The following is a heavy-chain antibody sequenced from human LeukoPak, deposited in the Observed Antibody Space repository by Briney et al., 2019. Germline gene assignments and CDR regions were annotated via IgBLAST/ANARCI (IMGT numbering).Heavy chain of an antibody. Sequence: PSETLSLTCTVSGDSISSGDYYWSWIRQPAGKGLEWIGRISSSGSTNYNPSLKSRVTISVDTSKNQFSLKLSSVTAADTAVYYCARHVGVYVPYYYYYYMDVWGKGTTVTISS. D-gene: IGHD5/OR15-5a*01. CDR3: ARHVGVYVPYYYYYYMDV. V-gene: IGHV4-61*02. J-gene: IGHJ6*03. CDR1: GDSISSGDYY. CDR2: ISSSGST.